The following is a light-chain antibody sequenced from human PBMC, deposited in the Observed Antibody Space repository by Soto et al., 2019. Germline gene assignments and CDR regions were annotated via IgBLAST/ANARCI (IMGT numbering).Light chain of an antibody. CDR1: QSVSSN. J-gene: IGKJ1*01. Sequence: EIVMTQSPATLSVSPWEGAALSCRASQSVSSNLAWYQQKPGKAPRLLIYGASTRATGIPARFSGSGSGTEFTLTISRLEPEDFAVYYCQQYDSSPPTFGQGTKVDIK. V-gene: IGKV3-15*01. CDR2: GAS. CDR3: QQYDSSPPT.